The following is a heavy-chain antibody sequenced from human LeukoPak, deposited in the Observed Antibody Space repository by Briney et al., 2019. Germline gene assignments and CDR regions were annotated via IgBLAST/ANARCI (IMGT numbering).Heavy chain of an antibody. D-gene: IGHD6-19*01. J-gene: IGHJ4*02. Sequence: GGSLRLSCAASGFTFSGSAMHWVRQASGKGLEWVGRIRSKANSYATAYAASVKGRFTISRDDSKNTAYLQMNSLKTEDTAVYYCLKSSGWDGFDYWGQGTLVTVSS. V-gene: IGHV3-73*01. CDR3: LKSSGWDGFDY. CDR1: GFTFSGSA. CDR2: IRSKANSYAT.